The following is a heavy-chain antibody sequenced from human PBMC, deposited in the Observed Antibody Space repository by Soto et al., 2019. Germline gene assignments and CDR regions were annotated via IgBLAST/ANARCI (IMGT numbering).Heavy chain of an antibody. Sequence: QVQLVESGGGVVQPGRSLRLSCAASGFTFSSYGMHWFRQAPGKGLEWVAVIGYDGSNKYYAESVKGRFTISRDNSKNTLYLQMNSMRAEDTAVYYCARDAYDILTAYPPHVDYWGQGTLVSV. V-gene: IGHV3-33*01. J-gene: IGHJ4*02. CDR1: GFTFSSYG. CDR2: IGYDGSNK. CDR3: ARDAYDILTAYPPHVDY. D-gene: IGHD3-9*01.